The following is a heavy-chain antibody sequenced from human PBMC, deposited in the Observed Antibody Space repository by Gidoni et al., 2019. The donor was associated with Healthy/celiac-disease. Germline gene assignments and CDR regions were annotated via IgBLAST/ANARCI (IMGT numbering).Heavy chain of an antibody. CDR1: GFTFSRYS. CDR3: ARDPNYYDSSGYYYYSDY. J-gene: IGHJ4*02. CDR2: IRSSSSTI. V-gene: IGHV3-48*02. Sequence: EVQLLQSGGGLVQPGGSLRLSCAASGFTFSRYSMNWVRQAPGKGLEWVSYIRSSSSTIYYADSVKGRFTISRDNAKNSLYLQMNSLRDEDTAVYYCARDPNYYDSSGYYYYSDYWSQGTLVTVSS. D-gene: IGHD3-22*01.